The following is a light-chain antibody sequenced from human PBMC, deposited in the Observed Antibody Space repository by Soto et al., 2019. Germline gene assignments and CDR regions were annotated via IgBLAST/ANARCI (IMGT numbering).Light chain of an antibody. CDR2: DVS. CDR1: NSDVGGYNY. V-gene: IGLV2-14*03. CDR3: SSYTATTKSYV. J-gene: IGLJ1*01. Sequence: QSVLAQPASVSESPGQSITISCTGTNSDVGGYNYVSWYQQHPGKVPKLMIYDVSNRPSGVSNRFSGSKSGNTASLTISGLQAEDEADYYCSSYTATTKSYVFGTGTKVTVL.